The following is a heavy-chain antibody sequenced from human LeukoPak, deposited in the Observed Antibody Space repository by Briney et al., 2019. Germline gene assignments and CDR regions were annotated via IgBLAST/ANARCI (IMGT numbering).Heavy chain of an antibody. CDR1: GFTFSSYD. V-gene: IGHV3-66*01. D-gene: IGHD4-11*01. Sequence: GGSLRLSCAASGFTFSSYDMTWVRQATGKGLEWVSVMYSGGGTYYADSVKGRVAISRDNSQNTVFLQMNSVRVEDTAVYYCARSYSNHLFGMDVWGQGTAVTVSS. CDR2: MYSGGGT. J-gene: IGHJ6*02. CDR3: ARSYSNHLFGMDV.